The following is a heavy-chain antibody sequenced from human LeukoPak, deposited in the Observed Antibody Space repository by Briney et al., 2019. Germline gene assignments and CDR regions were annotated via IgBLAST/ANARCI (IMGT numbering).Heavy chain of an antibody. CDR1: GFTFGSYW. V-gene: IGHV3-74*01. Sequence: PGGSLRLSCVASGFTFGSYWMHWVRQALGKGPAWVSRISGDGGTYYADSVKGRFTISRDNAKNTLYLQMNSLRAEDTAVYYCARDLVSGSGSYGHWGQGTLVTVSS. CDR3: ARDLVSGSGSYGH. CDR2: ISGDGGT. J-gene: IGHJ4*02. D-gene: IGHD3-10*01.